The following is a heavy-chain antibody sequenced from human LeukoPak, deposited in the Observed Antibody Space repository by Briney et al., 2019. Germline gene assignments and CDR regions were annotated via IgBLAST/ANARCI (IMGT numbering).Heavy chain of an antibody. V-gene: IGHV3-23*01. D-gene: IGHD3-10*01. CDR3: AKSGYYGSGSYTDY. CDR2: ISGSGGST. CDR1: GFTFSSYD. Sequence: GGSLRLSCVASGFTFSSYDMSWVRQAPGKGLEWVSAISGSGGSTYYADSVKGRFTISRDNSKNTLYLQMNSLRAEDTAVYYCAKSGYYGSGSYTDYWGQGTLVTVSS. J-gene: IGHJ4*02.